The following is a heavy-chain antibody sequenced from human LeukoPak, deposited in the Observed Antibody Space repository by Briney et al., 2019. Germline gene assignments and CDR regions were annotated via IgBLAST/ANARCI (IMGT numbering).Heavy chain of an antibody. D-gene: IGHD6-6*01. CDR3: ARSIAARYDY. J-gene: IGHJ4*02. CDR2: IYYSGST. Sequence: SETLSLTCTVSGGXVSSGSYYWSWIRQPPGKGLEWIGYIYYSGSTNYNPSLKSRVTISVDTSKNQFSLKLSSVTAADTAVYYCARSIAARYDYWGQGNLVTVSS. V-gene: IGHV4-61*01. CDR1: GGXVSSGSYY.